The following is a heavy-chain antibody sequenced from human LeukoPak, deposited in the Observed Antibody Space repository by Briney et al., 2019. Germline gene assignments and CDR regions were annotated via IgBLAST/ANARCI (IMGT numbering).Heavy chain of an antibody. CDR1: GFTVSSNY. CDR3: VKDQEYSSGWYRVYYYYGMDV. V-gene: IGHV3-53*05. CDR2: IYSGGST. D-gene: IGHD6-19*01. Sequence: GGSLRLSCAASGFTVSSNYMSWVRQAPGKGLGWVSVIYSGGSTYYADSVKGRFTISRDNSKNTLYLQMSSLRAEDTAVYYCVKDQEYSSGWYRVYYYYGMDVWGQGTTVTVSS. J-gene: IGHJ6*02.